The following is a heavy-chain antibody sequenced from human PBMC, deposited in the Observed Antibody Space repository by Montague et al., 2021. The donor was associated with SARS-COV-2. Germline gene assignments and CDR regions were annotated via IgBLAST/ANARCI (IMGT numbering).Heavy chain of an antibody. J-gene: IGHJ6*02. Sequence: SETLSLTCAVSGGSFSGYYWCWIRQPPGKGREWSGEINHSGSTNXNPSLKSRVTISVDTSKNQFPLKLSSVTAADTAVYYCARGRTGTTFYDYYGMDIWGQGTTVTVSS. CDR1: GGSFSGYY. CDR2: INHSGST. V-gene: IGHV4-34*01. D-gene: IGHD4-17*01. CDR3: ARGRTGTTFYDYYGMDI.